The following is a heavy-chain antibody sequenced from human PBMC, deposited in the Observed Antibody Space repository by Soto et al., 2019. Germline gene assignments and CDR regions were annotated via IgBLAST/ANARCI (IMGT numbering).Heavy chain of an antibody. V-gene: IGHV4-61*01. D-gene: IGHD3-3*02. CDR3: ARDSTAFVFDY. CDR2: IYYTGRT. Sequence: SETLSLTCTVSGDSVRSGSFYWSWIRQPPGKGLEWIGYIYYTGRTSYNPSLNSRVTISIDLSRNQFALNLTSATAADTAIYYCARDSTAFVFDYWGQGALVTVSS. J-gene: IGHJ4*02. CDR1: GDSVRSGSFY.